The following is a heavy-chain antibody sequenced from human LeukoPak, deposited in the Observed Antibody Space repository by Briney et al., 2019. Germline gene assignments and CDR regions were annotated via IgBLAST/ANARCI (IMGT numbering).Heavy chain of an antibody. V-gene: IGHV4-30-4*07. CDR2: IYYSGST. CDR3: ASVGGLWGSDWFDP. CDR1: GGSISSGGYS. J-gene: IGHJ5*02. Sequence: PSQTLSLTCAVSGGSISSGGYSRSWIRQPPGKGLEWIGYIYYSGSTYYNPSLKSRVTISVDTSKNQFSLKLSSVTAADTAVYYCASVGGLWGSDWFDPWGQGTLVTVSS. D-gene: IGHD5-18*01.